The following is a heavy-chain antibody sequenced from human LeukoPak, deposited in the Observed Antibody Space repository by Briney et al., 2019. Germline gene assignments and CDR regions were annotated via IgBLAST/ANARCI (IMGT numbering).Heavy chain of an antibody. Sequence: GGSLRLSCEASGYIVSSNHMNCVPPTPGKGLEGVSFIYISAGTTHYADSVKGRFTISRDNSQNTVYLQMNSPRAEDTAVYYCARDGSNFYFDYWGQGTLVTVSS. CDR3: ARDGSNFYFDY. J-gene: IGHJ4*02. CDR1: GYIVSSNH. V-gene: IGHV3-66*01. CDR2: IYISAGTT. D-gene: IGHD5-24*01.